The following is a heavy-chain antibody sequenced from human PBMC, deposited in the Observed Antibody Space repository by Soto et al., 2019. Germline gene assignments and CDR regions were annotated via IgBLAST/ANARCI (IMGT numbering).Heavy chain of an antibody. D-gene: IGHD4-17*01. CDR2: INSDGSST. V-gene: IGHV3-74*03. J-gene: IGHJ3*02. CDR3: ARLRSTTLGGGDAFDT. Sequence: EVQLVESGGGLVQPGGSLRLSCAASRFTFSTYWMHWVRQVPGKGLVWVSRINSDGSSTTYADSVKGRFTISRDNAKNTLYLQMNSLRAEDTAVYYCARLRSTTLGGGDAFDTWGQRTMVTVSS. CDR1: RFTFSTYW.